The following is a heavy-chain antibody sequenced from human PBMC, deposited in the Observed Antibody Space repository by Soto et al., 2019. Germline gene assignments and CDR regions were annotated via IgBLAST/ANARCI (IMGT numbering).Heavy chain of an antibody. D-gene: IGHD6-13*01. J-gene: IGHJ4*02. Sequence: QVQLVESGGGVVQPGRSLRLSCAASGFTFSSYAMHWVRQAPGKGLEWVAVISYDGSNKYYADSVKGRFTISRDNSKNTLYLQMNSLRAEDTAVYYCARGQKQLDYWGQGTLVTVSS. CDR2: ISYDGSNK. V-gene: IGHV3-30-3*01. CDR1: GFTFSSYA. CDR3: ARGQKQLDY.